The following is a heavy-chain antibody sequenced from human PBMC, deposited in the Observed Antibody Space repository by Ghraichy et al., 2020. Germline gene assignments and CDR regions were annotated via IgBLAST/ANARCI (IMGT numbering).Heavy chain of an antibody. J-gene: IGHJ6*03. D-gene: IGHD3-3*01. CDR3: ARQGAPTYYDFWSGYYPVIDV. CDR1: GGSISSYY. V-gene: IGHV4-59*08. Sequence: SETLSLTCTVSGGSISSYYWSWIRQPPGKGLEWIGYIYYSGSTNYNPSLKSRVTISVDTSKNQFSLKLSSVTAADTAVYYCARQGAPTYYDFWSGYYPVIDVWGKGTTVTVSS. CDR2: IYYSGST.